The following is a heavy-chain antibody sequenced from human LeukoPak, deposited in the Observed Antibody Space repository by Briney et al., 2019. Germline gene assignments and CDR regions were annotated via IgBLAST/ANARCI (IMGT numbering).Heavy chain of an antibody. CDR3: ARGRSTGYPYYFEY. J-gene: IGHJ4*02. D-gene: IGHD5-12*01. V-gene: IGHV1-8*03. CDR1: GYTFTSYD. Sequence: ASVTVSCKASGYTFTSYDINWVRQAAGQGLEWMGWMNPSSGSTGYAQKFQGRVTITRNTSISTAYMELSGLRSEDTAVYYCARGRSTGYPYYFEYWGQGTLVTVSS. CDR2: MNPSSGST.